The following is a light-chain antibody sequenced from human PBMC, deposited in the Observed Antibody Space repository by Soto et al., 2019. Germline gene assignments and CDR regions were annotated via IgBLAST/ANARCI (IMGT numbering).Light chain of an antibody. CDR3: SSYTSSSTQGVV. J-gene: IGLJ2*01. CDR1: SSDVGGYNY. V-gene: IGLV2-14*01. CDR2: DVS. Sequence: QSVLTQPASVSGSPGQSITISCTGTSSDVGGYNYVSRYQQHPGKAPKLMIYDVSNRPSGVSNRFSGSKSGNTASLTISGLQAEDEADYYCSSYTSSSTQGVVFGGGTQLTVL.